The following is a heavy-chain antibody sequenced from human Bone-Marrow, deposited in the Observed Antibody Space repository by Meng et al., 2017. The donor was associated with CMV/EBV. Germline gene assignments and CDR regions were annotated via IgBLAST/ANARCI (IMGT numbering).Heavy chain of an antibody. CDR3: ARAVGKGYCSSTSCYPRAFDI. CDR2: IYYSGST. V-gene: IGHV4-59*12. D-gene: IGHD2-2*01. J-gene: IGHJ3*02. CDR1: GGSISSYY. Sequence: SETRSLTCTVSGGSISSYYWSWIRQHPGKGLEWIGSIYYSGSTYYNPSLKTGVTISVDTSKNQFSLKLSSVTAADTAVYYCARAVGKGYCSSTSCYPRAFDIWGQGTMVTVSS.